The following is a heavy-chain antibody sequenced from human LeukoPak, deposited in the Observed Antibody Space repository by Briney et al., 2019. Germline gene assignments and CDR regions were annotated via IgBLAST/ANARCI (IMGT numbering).Heavy chain of an antibody. V-gene: IGHV3-23*01. Sequence: GGSLRLSCAASGFTVSSNYMSWVRQAPGKGLEWVSTISGSGGSTYHADSVKGRFTISRDNSKNTLYLQMNSLRAEDTAVYYCAKGYSDSSGWSIIFDYWGQGTLVTVSS. D-gene: IGHD6-19*01. CDR3: AKGYSDSSGWSIIFDY. CDR1: GFTVSSNY. CDR2: ISGSGGST. J-gene: IGHJ4*02.